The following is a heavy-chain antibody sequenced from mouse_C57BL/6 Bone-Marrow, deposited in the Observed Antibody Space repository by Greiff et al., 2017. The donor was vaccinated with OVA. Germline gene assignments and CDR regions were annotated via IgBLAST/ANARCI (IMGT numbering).Heavy chain of an antibody. CDR2: ISSGSSTI. V-gene: IGHV5-17*01. D-gene: IGHD3-2*02. J-gene: IGHJ3*01. CDR3: ARGAAQATPWFAF. CDR1: GFTFSDYG. Sequence: EVKVEESGGGLVKPGGSLKLSCAASGFTFSDYGMHWVRQAPEKGLEWVAYISSGSSTIYYADTVKGRFTLSRDNAKNTLFLQMTSLRSEDTAMYYCARGAAQATPWFAFWGQGTLVIVSA.